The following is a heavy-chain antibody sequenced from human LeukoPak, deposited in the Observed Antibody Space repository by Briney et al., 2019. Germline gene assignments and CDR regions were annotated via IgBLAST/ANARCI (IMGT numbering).Heavy chain of an antibody. CDR1: GGTFGSYA. Sequence: ASVKVSCKASGGTFGSYAISWVRQAPGQGLEWMGGIIPIFGTANYAQKFQGGVTITADESTSTAYMELSSLRSEDTAVYYCARDSDSSSSAFDYWGQGTLVTVSS. CDR2: IIPIFGTA. CDR3: ARDSDSSSSAFDY. J-gene: IGHJ4*02. D-gene: IGHD6-6*01. V-gene: IGHV1-69*13.